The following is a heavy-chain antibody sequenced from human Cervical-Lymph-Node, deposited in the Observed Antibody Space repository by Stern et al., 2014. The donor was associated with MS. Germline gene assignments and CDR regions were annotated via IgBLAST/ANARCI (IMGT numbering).Heavy chain of an antibody. V-gene: IGHV3-33*01. J-gene: IGHJ4*02. CDR3: VRDRALGVTCPGY. D-gene: IGHD3-16*01. CDR2: THYDGANK. Sequence: VPLVESGGGVVQPGWSLRLSCTASGFTFSRHGMHWVRQAPGKGLEWGAVTHYDGANKYYSESVKGRFTISRDNSRSTLFLQMNSLRVDDTAVYYCVRDRALGVTCPGYWGQGTPVTVSS. CDR1: GFTFSRHG.